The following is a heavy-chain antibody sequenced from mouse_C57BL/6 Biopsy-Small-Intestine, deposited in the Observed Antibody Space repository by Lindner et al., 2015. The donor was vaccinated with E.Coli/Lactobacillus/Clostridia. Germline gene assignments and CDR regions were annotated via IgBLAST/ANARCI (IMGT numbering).Heavy chain of an antibody. Sequence: EVQLQESGGGLVQPKGSLKLSCAASGFSFNTYAMNWVRQAPGKGLEWVARIRSKSNNYATYYADSVKDRFTISRDDSESMLYLQMNNLKTEDTAMYYCVRQYSSGYPYYFDYWGQGTTLTVSS. CDR2: IRSKSNNYAT. CDR1: GFSFNTYA. D-gene: IGHD3-2*02. V-gene: IGHV10-1*01. J-gene: IGHJ2*01. CDR3: VRQYSSGYPYYFDY.